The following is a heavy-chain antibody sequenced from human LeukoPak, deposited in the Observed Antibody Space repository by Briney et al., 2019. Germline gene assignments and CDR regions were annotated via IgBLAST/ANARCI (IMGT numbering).Heavy chain of an antibody. V-gene: IGHV6-1*01. Sequence: SQTLSLTCAISGDSVSSNSAAWNWIRQSPSRGLEWLGRTYYRSKWYNDYAVSVKSRITINPDTSKNQFSLQLNSVTPEDTAVYYCARERDDSSGYYYGNHYYYYYYMDVWGKGTTVTVSS. J-gene: IGHJ6*03. CDR1: GDSVSSNSAA. CDR2: TYYRSKWYN. CDR3: ARERDDSSGYYYGNHYYYYYYMDV. D-gene: IGHD3-22*01.